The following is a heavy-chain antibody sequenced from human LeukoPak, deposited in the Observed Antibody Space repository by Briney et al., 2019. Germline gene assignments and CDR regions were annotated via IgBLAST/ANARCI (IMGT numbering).Heavy chain of an antibody. D-gene: IGHD6-13*01. Sequence: GASVKVSCKASGYTFTSYGISWVRQAPGQGLEWMGWISAYNGNTNYAQKLQGRVTMTTDTSTSTACMELRSLRSDDTAVYYCARDPRSSSWYLDNWFDPWGQGTLVTVSS. CDR3: ARDPRSSSWYLDNWFDP. CDR1: GYTFTSYG. V-gene: IGHV1-18*01. J-gene: IGHJ5*02. CDR2: ISAYNGNT.